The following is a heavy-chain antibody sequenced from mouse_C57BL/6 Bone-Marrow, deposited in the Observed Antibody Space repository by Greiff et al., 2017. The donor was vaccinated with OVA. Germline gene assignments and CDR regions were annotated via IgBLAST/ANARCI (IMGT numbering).Heavy chain of an antibody. CDR3: ARKWLLVYFDY. J-gene: IGHJ2*01. V-gene: IGHV1-59*01. Sequence: QVQLQQPGAELVRPGPSVKLSCKASGYTFTSYWMHWVKQRPGQGLEWIGVIDPSDSYTNYNQKFKGKATLTVDTSSSTAYMQLSSLTSEDSAVYYCARKWLLVYFDYWGQGTTLTVSS. CDR1: GYTFTSYW. D-gene: IGHD2-3*01. CDR2: IDPSDSYT.